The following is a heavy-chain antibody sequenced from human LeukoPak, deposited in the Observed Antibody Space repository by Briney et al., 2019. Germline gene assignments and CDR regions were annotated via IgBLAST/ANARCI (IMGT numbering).Heavy chain of an antibody. J-gene: IGHJ6*03. V-gene: IGHV3-43*01. D-gene: IGHD2-15*01. CDR3: ARATQSYYYYLDV. CDR2: IRWDGGST. CDR1: GFTFNDYT. Sequence: GGSLRLSCAASGFTFNDYTMHWVRQAPGKGLEWISLIRWDGGSTYYADSVKGRFTISRDNSKNSLYLQMNSLRTEDTAFYYCARATQSYYYYLDVWGTGTTVTVSS.